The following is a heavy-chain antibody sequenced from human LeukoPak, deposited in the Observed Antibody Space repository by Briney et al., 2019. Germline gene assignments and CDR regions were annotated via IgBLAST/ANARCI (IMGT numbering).Heavy chain of an antibody. CDR1: GFTFSSYA. J-gene: IGHJ3*02. D-gene: IGHD3-10*01. CDR3: AKELLWFGELGGAFDI. CDR2: ISGSGGST. V-gene: IGHV3-23*01. Sequence: GGSLRLSCAASGFTFSSYAMSWVRQAPGKGLEWVSAISGSGGSTYYADSVKGRFTISRDNSKNTLYLQMNSLRAEDTAVYYCAKELLWFGELGGAFDIWGQGTMVTVSS.